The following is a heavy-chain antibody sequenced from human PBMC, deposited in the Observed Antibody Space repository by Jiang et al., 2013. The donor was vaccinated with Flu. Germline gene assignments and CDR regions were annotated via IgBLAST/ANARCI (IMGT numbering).Heavy chain of an antibody. Sequence: RQPPGKALEWLALIYWDDDKRYSPSLKSRLTITKDTSKNQVVLTMTNMDPVDTATYYCAHIIGELPPRFGHWFDPWGQGTLVTVSS. CDR3: AHIIGELPPRFGHWFDP. D-gene: IGHD3-10*01. J-gene: IGHJ5*02. CDR2: IYWDDDK. V-gene: IGHV2-5*02.